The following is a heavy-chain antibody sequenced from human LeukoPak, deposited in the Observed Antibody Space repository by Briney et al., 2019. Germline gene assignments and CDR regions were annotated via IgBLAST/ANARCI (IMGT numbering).Heavy chain of an antibody. D-gene: IGHD3-9*01. Sequence: PGGSLRLSCAASGFTFSSYSMNWVRQAPGKGLEWVSSISSSSSYIYYAHSVKGRFTISRDNAKNSLYLQMNSLRAEDTAVYYCARALGGYDILTGQDYWGQGTLVTVSS. CDR3: ARALGGYDILTGQDY. CDR2: ISSSSSYI. J-gene: IGHJ4*02. V-gene: IGHV3-21*01. CDR1: GFTFSSYS.